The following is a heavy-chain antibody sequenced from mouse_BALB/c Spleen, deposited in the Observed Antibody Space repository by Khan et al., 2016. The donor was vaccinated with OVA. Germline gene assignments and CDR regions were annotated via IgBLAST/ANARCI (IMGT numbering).Heavy chain of an antibody. CDR2: IWSGGST. V-gene: IGHV2-2*02. CDR3: ARNRNGYFDY. CDR1: GFSFSSYG. J-gene: IGHJ2*01. D-gene: IGHD1-1*02. Sequence: QVQLKQSGPGLVQPSQSLSITCTVSGFSFSSYGVHWVRQSRGKGLEWLGMIWSGGSTDYNATFISRLSISTDNSKSQVFFKMNSLQANDTAIYYCARNRNGYFDYWGQGTTLTVSS.